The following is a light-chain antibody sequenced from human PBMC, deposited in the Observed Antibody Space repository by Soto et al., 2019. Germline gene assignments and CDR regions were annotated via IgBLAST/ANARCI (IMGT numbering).Light chain of an antibody. CDR2: DAS. Sequence: DIQMTQSTSTLSATAGDRVTITCRASQSISSWLAWYQQKPGKAPKLLVYDASTLQSGVASRFSGSGSGTEFTLIISGLQPDDSATYYCQQYTNTNNPWMFGQGTKVDIK. CDR3: QQYTNTNNPWM. CDR1: QSISSW. J-gene: IGKJ1*01. V-gene: IGKV1-5*01.